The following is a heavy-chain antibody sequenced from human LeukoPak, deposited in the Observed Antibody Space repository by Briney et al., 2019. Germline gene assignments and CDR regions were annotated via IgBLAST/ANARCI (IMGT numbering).Heavy chain of an antibody. V-gene: IGHV3-7*01. CDR1: GFTFSSYW. CDR3: ARPFLRFSSGWHFDY. Sequence: PGGSLRLSCAASGFTFSSYWMSWVRQAPGKGLEWVANIKQDGSKTYYVDSVKGRFTISRDNAENSLYLQMNSLRAEDTAVYYCARPFLRFSSGWHFDYWGQGILVTVSS. CDR2: IKQDGSKT. D-gene: IGHD6-19*01. J-gene: IGHJ4*02.